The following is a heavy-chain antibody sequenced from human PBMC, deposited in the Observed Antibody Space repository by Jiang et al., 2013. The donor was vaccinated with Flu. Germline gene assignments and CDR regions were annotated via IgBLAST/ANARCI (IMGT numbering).Heavy chain of an antibody. Sequence: VQLVESGAEVKKPGESLRISCKGSGYSFTSYWISWVRQMPGKGLEWMGRIDPSDSYTNYSPSFQGHVTISADKSISTAYLQWSSLKASDTAMYYCARHGGDYYDMFGRNWFDPWGQGTLVTVSS. J-gene: IGHJ5*02. V-gene: IGHV5-10-1*03. CDR3: ARHGGDYYDMFGRNWFDP. D-gene: IGHD3-22*01. CDR1: GYSFTSYW. CDR2: IDPSDSYT.